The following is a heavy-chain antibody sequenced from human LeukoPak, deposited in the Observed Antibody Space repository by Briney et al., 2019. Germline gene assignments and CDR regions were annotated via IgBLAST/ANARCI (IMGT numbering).Heavy chain of an antibody. D-gene: IGHD3-10*01. CDR3: ARTYYGSRRYYNYYFDY. CDR1: GGSFSGYY. J-gene: IGHJ4*02. CDR2: INHSGST. Sequence: PSETLSLTCAVYGGSFSGYYWSWIRQPPGKGLEWIGEINHSGSTNYNPSLKSRVTISVDTSKNQFSLKLSSVTAADTAVYYCARTYYGSRRYYNYYFDYWGQGTLVTVSS. V-gene: IGHV4-34*01.